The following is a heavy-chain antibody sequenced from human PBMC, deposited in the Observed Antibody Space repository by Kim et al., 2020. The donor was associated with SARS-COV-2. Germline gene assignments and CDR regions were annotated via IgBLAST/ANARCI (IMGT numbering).Heavy chain of an antibody. CDR3: ARDSDALRVVTATFDY. V-gene: IGHV1-18*01. CDR2: ISAYNGNT. CDR1: GYTFTSYG. Sequence: ASVKVSCKASGYTFTSYGISWVRQAPGQGLEWMGWISAYNGNTNYAQKLQGRVTMTTDTSTSTAYMELRSLRSDDTAVYYCARDSDALRVVTATFDYWGQGTLVTVSS. D-gene: IGHD2-21*02. J-gene: IGHJ4*02.